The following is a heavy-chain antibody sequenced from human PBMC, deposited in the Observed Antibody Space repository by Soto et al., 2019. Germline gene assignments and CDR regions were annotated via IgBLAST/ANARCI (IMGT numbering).Heavy chain of an antibody. Sequence: SETLSLTCAVYGGSFSGYYWTWIRQPPGTGLEWIGEINHSGSTNYNPSLKSRVTISVDTSKNQFSLKLTSVTAADTAVYYCARHPLTLLRGVNYYNYYGMDVWGQGTTVTVSS. V-gene: IGHV4-34*01. J-gene: IGHJ6*02. CDR3: ARHPLTLLRGVNYYNYYGMDV. CDR1: GGSFSGYY. CDR2: INHSGST. D-gene: IGHD3-10*01.